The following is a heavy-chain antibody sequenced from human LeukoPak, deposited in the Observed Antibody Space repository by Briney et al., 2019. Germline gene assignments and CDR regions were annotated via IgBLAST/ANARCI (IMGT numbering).Heavy chain of an antibody. Sequence: PSETLYLTCTVSGGSVSPFFRSWIRPSPGKDLEMMGNVFYSGSTTYNASLKSRLTLSVDTSKNQLSLTLTSVTVADTALYFCAKDRGSSNAHYAFDIWGRGTLITVSS. CDR3: AKDRGSSNAHYAFDI. D-gene: IGHD3-10*01. CDR2: VFYSGST. CDR1: GGSVSPFF. V-gene: IGHV4-59*02. J-gene: IGHJ3*02.